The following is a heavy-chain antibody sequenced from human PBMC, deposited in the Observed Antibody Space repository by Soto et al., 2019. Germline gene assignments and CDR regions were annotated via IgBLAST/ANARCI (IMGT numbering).Heavy chain of an antibody. Sequence: QVQLVQSGAEVKKPGASVKVSCKASGYTFTSYGISWVRQAPGQGLEWMGWISAYNGNTNYAQKLQGRVTMTTDTSTSTAYMELRSLRSDDTSVYYCAMDMTTVVTRGAFDIWGQGTMVTVSS. J-gene: IGHJ3*02. CDR1: GYTFTSYG. V-gene: IGHV1-18*04. CDR2: ISAYNGNT. CDR3: AMDMTTVVTRGAFDI. D-gene: IGHD4-4*01.